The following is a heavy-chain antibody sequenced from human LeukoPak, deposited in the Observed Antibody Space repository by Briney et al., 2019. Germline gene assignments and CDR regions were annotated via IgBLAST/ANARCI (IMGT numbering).Heavy chain of an antibody. Sequence: PSETLSLTCTVSGYSISSGYYWGWIRQPPGKGLEWIGSIYHSGSTYYNPSLKSRVTISVDTSKNQFSLKLSSVTAADTAVYYCARVLPLFYDSSGYFPWGQGTLVTVSS. CDR2: IYHSGST. J-gene: IGHJ5*02. CDR3: ARVLPLFYDSSGYFP. V-gene: IGHV4-38-2*02. D-gene: IGHD3-22*01. CDR1: GYSISSGYY.